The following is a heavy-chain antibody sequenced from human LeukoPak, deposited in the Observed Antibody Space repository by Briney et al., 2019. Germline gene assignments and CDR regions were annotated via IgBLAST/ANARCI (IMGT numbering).Heavy chain of an antibody. CDR3: ARGRSPQD. CDR2: INHSGST. CDR1: GGSFSGYY. Sequence: NPSETLSLTCAVYGGSFSGYYWSWIRQPPGKGMEWIGEINHSGSTNYNPSLKSRVTISLDTSKNQFSLKLTSVTAADTAVYYCARGRSPQDWGQGTLVTVSS. V-gene: IGHV4-34*01. J-gene: IGHJ4*02.